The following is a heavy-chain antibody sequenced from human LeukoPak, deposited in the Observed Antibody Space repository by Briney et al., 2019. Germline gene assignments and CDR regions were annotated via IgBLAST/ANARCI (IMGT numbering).Heavy chain of an antibody. CDR2: ISGGSDYI. D-gene: IGHD3-10*01. Sequence: SGGSLRLSCAASGMTFSLYSMNWVRQAPGKGLEWVSSISGGSDYIFYADSLEGRFTISRDNAKNSVYLQLNSLRAEDPAVYYFAGAKFVEYGMAVWGKG. J-gene: IGHJ6*04. CDR3: AGAKFVEYGMAV. CDR1: GMTFSLYS. V-gene: IGHV3-21*04.